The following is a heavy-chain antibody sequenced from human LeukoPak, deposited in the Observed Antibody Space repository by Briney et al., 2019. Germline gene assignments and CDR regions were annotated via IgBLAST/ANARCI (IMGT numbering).Heavy chain of an antibody. CDR3: AKDIGSYYDY. CDR1: GFTFSTYA. V-gene: IGHV3-23*01. J-gene: IGHJ4*02. CDR2: ISASGGST. Sequence: GGSLRLSCAASGFTFSTYAMNWVRQAPGKGLEWVSAISASGGSTYYADSVKGRFTISRDNSKNTLYLEMNSLRAEDTAVYYCAKDIGSYYDYWGQGILVTVSS. D-gene: IGHD3-10*01.